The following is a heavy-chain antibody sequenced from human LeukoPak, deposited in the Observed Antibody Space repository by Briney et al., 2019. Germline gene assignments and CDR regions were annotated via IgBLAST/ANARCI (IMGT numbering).Heavy chain of an antibody. CDR3: ARASVEMATTYYFDY. J-gene: IGHJ4*02. CDR2: IHHSGST. CDR1: GYSITTNYY. Sequence: PSETLSLTCTVSGYSITTNYYWGWIRQPPGKGLEYIGTIHHSGSTYNNPSLMSRVTISVDTSKNQFSLQLSSVTAADTAVYYCARASVEMATTYYFDYWGQGSLVTVSS. V-gene: IGHV4-38-2*02. D-gene: IGHD5-24*01.